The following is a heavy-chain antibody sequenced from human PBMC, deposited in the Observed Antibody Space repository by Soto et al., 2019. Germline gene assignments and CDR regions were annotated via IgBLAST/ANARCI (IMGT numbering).Heavy chain of an antibody. CDR3: ARVPDYYDSTGYLDGFDI. V-gene: IGHV3-21*01. Sequence: SWISQEKGNGLECVSSISSSSSYIYYADSVKGRFTISRDNAKNSLYLQMNSLRAEDTAVYYCARVPDYYDSTGYLDGFDIRGQPTIVTGS. CDR2: ISSSSSYI. J-gene: IGHJ3*02. D-gene: IGHD3-22*01.